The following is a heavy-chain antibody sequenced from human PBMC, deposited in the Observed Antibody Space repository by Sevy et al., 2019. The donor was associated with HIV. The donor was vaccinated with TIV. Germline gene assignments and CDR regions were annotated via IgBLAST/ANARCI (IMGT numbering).Heavy chain of an antibody. Sequence: GGSLRLSCAASGFIFSHYAVHWVRQGPGKGLEWVAIMSYVGGSENYADSVKGRFTISRDNSKNTLFLQMNSLSPDDTAMYYCARLNSCGGDCYYFDYWGQGTLVTVSS. CDR3: ARLNSCGGDCYYFDY. CDR1: GFIFSHYA. CDR2: MSYVGGSE. J-gene: IGHJ4*02. V-gene: IGHV3-30-3*01. D-gene: IGHD2-21*02.